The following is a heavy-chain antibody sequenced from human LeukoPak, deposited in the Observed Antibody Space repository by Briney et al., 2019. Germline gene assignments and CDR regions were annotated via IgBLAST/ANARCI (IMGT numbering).Heavy chain of an antibody. CDR3: ARWQPGDY. CDR2: ISYDGSNK. V-gene: IGHV3-30-3*01. Sequence: QPGRSLRLSCAASGFTFSSYAMHWVRQAPGKGLEWVAVISYDGSNKYYADSVKGRFTISRDNSKNTLYLQMNSLRAEDTAVYYCARWQPGDYWGQGTPVTVSS. CDR1: GFTFSSYA. D-gene: IGHD6-13*01. J-gene: IGHJ4*02.